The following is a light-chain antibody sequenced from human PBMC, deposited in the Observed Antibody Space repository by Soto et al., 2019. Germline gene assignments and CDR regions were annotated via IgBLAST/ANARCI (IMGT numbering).Light chain of an antibody. V-gene: IGLV1-51*01. Sequence: QSVLTQPPSVSAAPGQRATISCSGSSSNIGDNYVSWYQQLPGTAPKLLIYENNKRPSEIPDRFSGAKSGTSATLGITGLPAGDEADFYCGTWESTLSAGVFGTGTKVTVL. CDR3: GTWESTLSAGV. CDR1: SSNIGDNY. J-gene: IGLJ1*01. CDR2: ENN.